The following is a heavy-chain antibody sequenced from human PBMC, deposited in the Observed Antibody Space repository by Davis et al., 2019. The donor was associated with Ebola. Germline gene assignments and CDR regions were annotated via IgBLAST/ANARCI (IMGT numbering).Heavy chain of an antibody. CDR1: GLSLSPSGVG. D-gene: IGHD3-10*01. J-gene: IGHJ4*02. CDR3: AHKERRGGFDY. CDR2: IYWDDDK. Sequence: SGPTLVKPTQPFTLTCTFSGLSLSPSGVGVGWIRQPPGKALEWLALIYWDDDKRYSPSLKSRLTITKDTSKNQVVLTMTNMDPVDTATYYCAHKERRGGFDYWGQGTLVTVSS. V-gene: IGHV2-5*02.